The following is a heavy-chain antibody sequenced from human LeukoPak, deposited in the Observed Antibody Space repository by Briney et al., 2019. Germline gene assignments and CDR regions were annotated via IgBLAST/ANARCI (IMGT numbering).Heavy chain of an antibody. Sequence: SETLSLTCTVSGGSISSYYWSWIRQTPGKGLEWIGYIYYSGSTNYNPSLKSRVTISVDTSKNQFSLKLSSVTAADTAVYYCAREYKPDHSGWYGGFDYWGQGTLVTVSS. J-gene: IGHJ4*02. CDR3: AREYKPDHSGWYGGFDY. D-gene: IGHD6-19*01. V-gene: IGHV4-59*01. CDR2: IYYSGST. CDR1: GGSISSYY.